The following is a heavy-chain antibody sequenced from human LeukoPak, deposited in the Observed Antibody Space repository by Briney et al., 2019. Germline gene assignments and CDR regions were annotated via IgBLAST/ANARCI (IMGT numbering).Heavy chain of an antibody. CDR2: ISAYNGNT. CDR3: ARGKLDNYYYYGMDV. J-gene: IGHJ6*02. CDR1: GYTFTSYG. V-gene: IGHV1-18*01. Sequence: GASVKVSCKASGYTFTSYGISWVRQAPGQGLEWMGWISAYNGNTNYAQKLQGRVTMTTDTSTSTAYMELRSLRSDDTAVYYCARGKLDNYYYYGMDVWSQGTTVTVSS. D-gene: IGHD2-2*03.